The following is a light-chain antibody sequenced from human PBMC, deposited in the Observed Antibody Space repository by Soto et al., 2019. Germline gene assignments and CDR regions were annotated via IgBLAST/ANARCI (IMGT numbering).Light chain of an antibody. Sequence: QSVLTQSPSASASLGASVKLTCTLSSGHSTYAIAWHQQKPEKGPRYLMKLNSDGSHSKGDGIPDRFSGSTSGAERYLTISSLQSEDEADYYCQTWGAGISVVFGGGTKLTVL. V-gene: IGLV4-69*01. CDR2: LNSDGSH. J-gene: IGLJ2*01. CDR1: SGHSTYA. CDR3: QTWGAGISVV.